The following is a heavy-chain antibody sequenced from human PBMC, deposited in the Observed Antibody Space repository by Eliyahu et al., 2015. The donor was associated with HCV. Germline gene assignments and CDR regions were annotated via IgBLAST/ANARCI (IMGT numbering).Heavy chain of an antibody. J-gene: IGHJ4*02. D-gene: IGHD1-26*01. CDR2: IHYSGTA. CDR3: ARHDSRGVRGGSYPDN. V-gene: IGHV4-39*01. CDR1: GDSFSDSVYY. Sequence: QLQLQESGPGLVKPSETLSLTCTVSGDSFSDSVYYWGWIRQPPGKPLEWIGSIHYSGTAYYNPSLKSRATLFVDTSKNQFSLKLTSVTAADTAVYHCARHDSRGVRGGSYPDNWGQGSLVTVSS.